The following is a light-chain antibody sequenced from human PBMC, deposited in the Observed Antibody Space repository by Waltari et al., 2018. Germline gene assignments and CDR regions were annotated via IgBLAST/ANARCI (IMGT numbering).Light chain of an antibody. V-gene: IGKV1-5*01. Sequence: IQVIQSPSTLSASVGDTATITCRVSHRINIWLAWYQQKPGKAPKLLIKKASTLEDGVPSRFSGSGSGTEFTLTIKSLQPDDFGTYFCQQFDTDVTFGQGTKVEI. CDR3: QQFDTDVT. CDR2: KAS. CDR1: HRINIW. J-gene: IGKJ2*01.